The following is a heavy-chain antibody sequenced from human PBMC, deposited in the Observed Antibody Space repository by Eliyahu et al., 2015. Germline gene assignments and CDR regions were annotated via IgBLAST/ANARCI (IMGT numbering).Heavy chain of an antibody. V-gene: IGHV1-2*02. D-gene: IGHD2-15*01. CDR2: INPNSGGT. CDR3: AREGGYCSGGSCYSGGP. Sequence: QVQLVQSGAEVKKPGASVKVXCKASGYTFXGHYMHWVRQAPGQGLEGMGWINPNSGGTNYAQKFQGRVTMTRDTSISTAYMELSRLRSDDTAVYYCAREGGYCSGGSCYSGGPWGQGTLVTVSS. CDR1: GYTFXGHY. J-gene: IGHJ5*02.